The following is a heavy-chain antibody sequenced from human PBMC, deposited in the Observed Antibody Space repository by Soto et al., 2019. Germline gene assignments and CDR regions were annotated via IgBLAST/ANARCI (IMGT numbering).Heavy chain of an antibody. CDR3: ARDEVPAAIWLDS. CDR1: GYTFINYG. D-gene: IGHD2-2*01. J-gene: IGHJ5*01. CDR2: ISGYNGNT. Sequence: ASVKVSCKASGYTFINYGISWVRQAPGQGLEWMGWISGYNGNTNYAQNIQGRVTMTTDTSTSTAYMELRSLRSDDTAVYYCARDEVPAAIWLDSWGQGTLVTVYS. V-gene: IGHV1-18*01.